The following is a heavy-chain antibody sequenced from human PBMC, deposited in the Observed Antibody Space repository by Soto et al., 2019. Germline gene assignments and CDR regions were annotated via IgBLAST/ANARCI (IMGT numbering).Heavy chain of an antibody. D-gene: IGHD3-10*01. V-gene: IGHV1-69*01. CDR2: IIPIFGTA. CDR3: ARIVLLWFGELYNWFDP. J-gene: IGHJ5*02. Sequence: QVQLVQSGAEVKKPGSSVKVSCKASGGTFSSYAISWVRQAPGQGLEWMGGIIPIFGTANYAQKFQGRVTITADESTSTAYMELSSLRSEDTAVYYCARIVLLWFGELYNWFDPWGQGTLVTVSS. CDR1: GGTFSSYA.